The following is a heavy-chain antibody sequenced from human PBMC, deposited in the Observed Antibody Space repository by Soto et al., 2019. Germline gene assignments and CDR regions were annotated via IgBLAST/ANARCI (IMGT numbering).Heavy chain of an antibody. CDR2: TQYSGST. V-gene: IGHV4-30-4*01. CDR3: VRGGAARRDRVGVVL. D-gene: IGHD6-6*01. CDR1: RGTIGNHGDY. Sequence: VSRGTIGNHGDYVTLTKKTPGKGLEWIGNTQYSGSTYYNPSLKSRVTTSIDTSKNQFSLKLSSVTAADTAIYYCVRGGAARRDRVGVVLWDPGYTV. J-gene: IGHJ6*02.